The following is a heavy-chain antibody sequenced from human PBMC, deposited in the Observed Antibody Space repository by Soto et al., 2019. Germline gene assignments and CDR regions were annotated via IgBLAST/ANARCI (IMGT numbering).Heavy chain of an antibody. CDR1: GSPFSSYA. V-gene: IGHV3-30*04. CDR3: AKDRVRDTAIPRTFDY. D-gene: IGHD5-18*01. Sequence: QVQLVESGGGVVQPGRPLRLSCAASGSPFSSYAMHWVRQAPGKGLEWVAVISYDGSNKYYADSVKGRFTISRDNSKNTLYLQMNSLRAEDTAVYYCAKDRVRDTAIPRTFDYWGQGTLVTVSS. CDR2: ISYDGSNK. J-gene: IGHJ4*02.